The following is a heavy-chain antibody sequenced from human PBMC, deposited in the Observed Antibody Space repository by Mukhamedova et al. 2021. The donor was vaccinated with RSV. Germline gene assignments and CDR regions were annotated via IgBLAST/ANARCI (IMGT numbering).Heavy chain of an antibody. J-gene: IGHJ6*02. V-gene: IGHV4-59*01. CDR2: GST. CDR3: AREVTMVRGVLNYYYYGMDV. Sequence: GSTNYNPSLKSRVTISVDTSKNQFSLKLSSVTAADTAVYYCAREVTMVRGVLNYYYYGMDVWGQGTTVTVSS. D-gene: IGHD3-10*01.